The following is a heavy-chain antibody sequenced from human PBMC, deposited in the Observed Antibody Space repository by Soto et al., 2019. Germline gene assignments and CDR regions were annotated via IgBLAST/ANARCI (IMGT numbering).Heavy chain of an antibody. CDR3: APLSVSLSGPYGIHV. V-gene: IGHV4-39*01. CDR2: MFYSGLT. CDR1: GYAVTSSDYY. Sequence: ATLSLPWRVTGYAVTSSDYYWAWIRQPPGKGLEWIGSMFYSGLTYYNPSLKSRVTLSVDTSKNQFSVRLNSVTAADTAVYYCAPLSVSLSGPYGIHVWGQGTTVTVSS. J-gene: IGHJ6*02. D-gene: IGHD2-15*01.